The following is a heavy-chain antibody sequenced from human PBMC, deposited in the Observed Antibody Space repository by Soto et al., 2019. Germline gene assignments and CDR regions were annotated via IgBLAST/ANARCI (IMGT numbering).Heavy chain of an antibody. D-gene: IGHD3-22*01. V-gene: IGHV3-30*18. CDR3: AKSKPSHAPKRYHYDGSGYYDGYFDD. J-gene: IGHJ4*02. CDR1: GFTFSNYG. CDR2: ISYDGSNK. Sequence: QVQLVEAGGGVVQHGRSLRLSCAASGFTFSNYGMHWVRQAPGKGLEWVAVISYDGSNKYYADFVKGRFTISRDNSMNTLYLQMRSLRTEDTAVYYCAKSKPSHAPKRYHYDGSGYYDGYFDDWGQGTLVTVSS.